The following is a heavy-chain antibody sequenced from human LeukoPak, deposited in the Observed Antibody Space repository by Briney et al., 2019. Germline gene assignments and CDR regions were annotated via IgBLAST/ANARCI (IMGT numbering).Heavy chain of an antibody. D-gene: IGHD1-26*01. J-gene: IGHJ4*02. CDR2: IYTSGST. V-gene: IGHV4-61*02. Sequence: SETLSLTCAVSGGSISSGSYYWSWIRQPAGKGLEWIGRIYTSGSTNYNPSLKSRVTISVDKSKNQFSLKLSSVTAADTAVYYFARDSGNFSTSIDYWGQGTLVTVSS. CDR3: ARDSGNFSTSIDY. CDR1: GGSISSGSYY.